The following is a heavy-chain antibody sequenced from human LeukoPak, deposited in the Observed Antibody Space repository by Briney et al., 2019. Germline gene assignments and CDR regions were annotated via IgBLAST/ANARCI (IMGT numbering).Heavy chain of an antibody. CDR3: ARGSTYYYGSGSYYYYYGMDV. CDR2: IYYSGST. J-gene: IGHJ6*04. D-gene: IGHD3-10*01. CDR1: GGSVSSGSYY. Sequence: SETLSLTCTVSGGSVSSGSYYWSWIRQPPGKGLEWIGYIYYSGSTNYNPSLKSRVTISVDTSKNQSSLKLSSVTAADTAVYYCARGSTYYYGSGSYYYYYGMDVWGKGTTVTVSS. V-gene: IGHV4-61*01.